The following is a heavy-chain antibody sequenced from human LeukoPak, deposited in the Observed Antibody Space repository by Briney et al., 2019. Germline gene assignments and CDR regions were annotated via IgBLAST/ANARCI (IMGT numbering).Heavy chain of an antibody. V-gene: IGHV3-48*02. Sequence: GGSLRLSCATSGFSFTDYPMNWVRQAPGKGLEWISNIRTTAEGAKYAYYADSVKGRVIISRDDGKNTLYLHMNSLRDDDTAVYYCATDQRYAFDYWGRGILVTVSS. CDR2: IRTTAEGAKYA. CDR3: ATDQRYAFDY. D-gene: IGHD3-9*01. CDR1: GFSFTDYP. J-gene: IGHJ4*02.